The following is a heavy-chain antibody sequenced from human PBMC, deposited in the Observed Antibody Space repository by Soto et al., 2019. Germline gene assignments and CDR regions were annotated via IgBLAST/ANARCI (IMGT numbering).Heavy chain of an antibody. J-gene: IGHJ4*02. Sequence: GGSLRLSCAASGFTFSSYWMSWVRQAPGKGLEWVANIKQDGSEKYYVDSVKGRFTISRDNGKNSLYLQMNSLRAEDTAVYYCARDHIVGATNFDSWGQGTLVTVSS. CDR1: GFTFSSYW. CDR3: ARDHIVGATNFDS. V-gene: IGHV3-7*01. D-gene: IGHD1-26*01. CDR2: IKQDGSEK.